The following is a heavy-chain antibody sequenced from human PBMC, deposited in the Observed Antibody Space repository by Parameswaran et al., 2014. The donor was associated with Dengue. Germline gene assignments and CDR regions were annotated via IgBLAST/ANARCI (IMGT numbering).Heavy chain of an antibody. CDR2: ISSSSSYI. V-gene: IGHV3-21*01. J-gene: IGHJ4*02. D-gene: IGHD3-22*01. Sequence: VRQMPGKGLEWVSSISSSSSYIYYADSVKGRFTISRDNAKNSLYLQMNSLRAEDTAVYYCARDTPPNYYDSSGYYTKGVLVGNYWGQGTLVTVSS. CDR3: ARDTPPNYYDSSGYYTKGVLVGNY.